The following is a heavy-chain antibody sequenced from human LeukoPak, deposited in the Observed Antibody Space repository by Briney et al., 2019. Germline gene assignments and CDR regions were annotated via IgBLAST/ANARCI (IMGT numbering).Heavy chain of an antibody. D-gene: IGHD3-9*01. V-gene: IGHV3-21*01. Sequence: GGSLRLSCAASGFTFSSYSMNWVRQAPGKGLEWVSSISSSSSYIYYADSVKGRFTISRDNAKNSLYLQMNSLRAEDTAVYYCARCPLRHFDWGVGFEDYWGQGTLVTVSS. CDR1: GFTFSSYS. CDR3: ARCPLRHFDWGVGFEDY. J-gene: IGHJ4*02. CDR2: ISSSSSYI.